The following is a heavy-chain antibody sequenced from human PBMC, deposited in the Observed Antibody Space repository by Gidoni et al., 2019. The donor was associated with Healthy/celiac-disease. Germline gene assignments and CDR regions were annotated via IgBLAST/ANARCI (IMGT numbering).Heavy chain of an antibody. V-gene: IGHV3-21*01. CDR3: ARESWGSGSKDNWFDP. D-gene: IGHD3-10*01. J-gene: IGHJ5*02. Sequence: EVQLVESGGGLVKPGGSLRLSCAASGFTFSSYSMNWVRQAQGKGLEWVSSISSSSSYIYYADSVKGRFTISRDNAKNSLYLQMNSLRAEDTAVYYCARESWGSGSKDNWFDPWGQGTLVTVSS. CDR1: GFTFSSYS. CDR2: ISSSSSYI.